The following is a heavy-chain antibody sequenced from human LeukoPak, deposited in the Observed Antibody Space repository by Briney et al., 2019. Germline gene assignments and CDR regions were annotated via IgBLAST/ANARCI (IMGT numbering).Heavy chain of an antibody. CDR2: IYDSVIT. CDR1: GGPISSYY. J-gene: IGHJ4*02. D-gene: IGHD3-9*01. V-gene: IGHV4-59*08. CDR3: ARLVDYYDILTGPWYFDY. Sequence: PSEPLYLTCTVSGGPISSYYWSWIRQPPGKGLEWIGYIYDSVITNYNPSLKSRVTISVDTSNNHFSLKLSSVTAADTAVYYCARLVDYYDILTGPWYFDYWGQGTLVTVAS.